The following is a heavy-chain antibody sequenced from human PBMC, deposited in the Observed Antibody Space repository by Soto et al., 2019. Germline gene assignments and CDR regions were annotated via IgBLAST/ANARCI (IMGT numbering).Heavy chain of an antibody. D-gene: IGHD6-19*01. CDR3: ARLPRTTVAGSGTDY. CDR2: MSSSGRT. Sequence: QLQLRESGPGLVKPSETLFLTCTVSGVSISTSDYFWGWIRQPPGKGLEWIASMSSSGRTFYNPSLKSRVTMSVDTSENQFSLRLNSVTAADTAVYYCARLPRTTVAGSGTDYWGQGTLVTVSS. V-gene: IGHV4-39*01. J-gene: IGHJ4*02. CDR1: GVSISTSDYF.